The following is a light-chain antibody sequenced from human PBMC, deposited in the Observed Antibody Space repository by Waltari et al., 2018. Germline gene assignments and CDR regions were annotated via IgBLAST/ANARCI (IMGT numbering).Light chain of an antibody. Sequence: DIQMTQSPSSVSAAVGDRVTITCRASQGIRSWLTWYQKKPGEAPKVLIHDATSLQSGVPSRFSGSGSGTDFTLTINGLQPEDFATYYCQQANSFPITFVQGTRLDIK. CDR3: QQANSFPIT. CDR1: QGIRSW. CDR2: DAT. J-gene: IGKJ5*01. V-gene: IGKV1D-12*01.